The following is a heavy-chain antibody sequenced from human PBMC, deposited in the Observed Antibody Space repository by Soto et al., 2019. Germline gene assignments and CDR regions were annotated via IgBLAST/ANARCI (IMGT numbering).Heavy chain of an antibody. J-gene: IGHJ6*02. D-gene: IGHD2-2*01. V-gene: IGHV5-51*01. Sequence: GESLKISCKASGYSFSSYWIGWVRQMPGKGLEWMGIIYPGDSDTKYSPSVQGQFTISADRSISTAYLQWTSLKASDTAMYYCASSPRGFCSSTSCRELGNYYGMDVWGQGTTVTVSS. CDR1: GYSFSSYW. CDR3: ASSPRGFCSSTSCRELGNYYGMDV. CDR2: IYPGDSDT.